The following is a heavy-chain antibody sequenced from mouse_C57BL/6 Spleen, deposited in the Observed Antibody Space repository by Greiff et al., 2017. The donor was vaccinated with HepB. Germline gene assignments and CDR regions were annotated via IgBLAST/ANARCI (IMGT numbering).Heavy chain of an antibody. Sequence: QVQLQQPGAELVKPGASVKMSCKASGYTFTSYWITWVKQRPGQGLEWIGDIYPGSGSTNYNEKFKSKATLTVDTSSSTAYMQLSSLTSEDSAVYYCATAYYSNYVFAYWGPGTLVTVSA. J-gene: IGHJ3*01. CDR1: GYTFTSYW. CDR2: IYPGSGST. CDR3: ATAYYSNYVFAY. V-gene: IGHV1-55*01. D-gene: IGHD2-5*01.